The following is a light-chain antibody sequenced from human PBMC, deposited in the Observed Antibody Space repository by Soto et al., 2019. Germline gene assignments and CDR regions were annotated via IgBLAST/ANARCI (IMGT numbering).Light chain of an antibody. Sequence: DIQMTQSPSSLSASVGERVTITCRASQSISSYLTWSQQKPGKAPKLLIYAASSLQSGIPSRFSGSGSGTEFTLTISSLQPEDFAIYYCQQSYKTPRTFGQGTKVDIK. J-gene: IGKJ1*01. CDR1: QSISSY. CDR2: AAS. CDR3: QQSYKTPRT. V-gene: IGKV1-39*01.